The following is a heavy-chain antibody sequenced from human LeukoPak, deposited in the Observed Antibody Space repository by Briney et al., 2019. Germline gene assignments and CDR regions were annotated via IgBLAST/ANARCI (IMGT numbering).Heavy chain of an antibody. J-gene: IGHJ4*02. CDR3: AREGSYHDSSGSYDY. D-gene: IGHD3-22*01. CDR1: GGTFSSYA. V-gene: IGHV1-69*04. CDR2: IIPIFGIA. Sequence: ASVKVSCKASGGTFSSYATSWVRQAPGQGLEWMGRIIPIFGIANYAQKFQGRVTITADKSTSTAYMELSSLRSEDTAVYYCAREGSYHDSSGSYDYWGQGTLVTVSS.